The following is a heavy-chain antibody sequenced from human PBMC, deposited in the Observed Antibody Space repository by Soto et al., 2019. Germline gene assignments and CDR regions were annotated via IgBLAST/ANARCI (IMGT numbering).Heavy chain of an antibody. V-gene: IGHV2-5*02. CDR2: IYWDDDE. CDR3: VYGSSSHHHAVDV. Sequence: QITLKESGPTQVRTTQTLTLTCTVSGFSLSSSGVAVAWIRQPPGEALEWLALIYWDDDERYSPSLKSRLTITKDTSKNQVVLTMTNMGPVDTATYYCVYGSSSHHHAVDVWGQGTTVNVSS. D-gene: IGHD2-8*01. CDR1: GFSLSSSGVA. J-gene: IGHJ6*02.